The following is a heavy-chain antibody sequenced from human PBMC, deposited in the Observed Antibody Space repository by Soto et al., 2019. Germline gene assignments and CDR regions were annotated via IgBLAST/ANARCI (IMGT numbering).Heavy chain of an antibody. Sequence: ASVKVSCKASGYTFTSYGISRVRQAPGQGLEWMGWISAYNGNTNYAQKLQGRVTMTTGTSTSTAYMELRSLRSDDTAVYYCARVGAAGGSYGMDVWGQGTTVTVSS. V-gene: IGHV1-18*01. J-gene: IGHJ6*02. D-gene: IGHD6-13*01. CDR2: ISAYNGNT. CDR3: ARVGAAGGSYGMDV. CDR1: GYTFTSYG.